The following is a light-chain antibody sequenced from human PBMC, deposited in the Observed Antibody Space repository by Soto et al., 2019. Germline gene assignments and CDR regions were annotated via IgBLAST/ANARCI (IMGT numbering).Light chain of an antibody. V-gene: IGLV2-8*01. CDR3: SSYAGSYTYV. Sequence: QSALTQPPSASGSPGQSVTISCTGTSSDVGAYNYVAWYQQRPGKAPKLMIYEVNKRPSGVPDRFSGSRSGNTASLTVSGLQTEDEADYYCSSYAGSYTYVFGTGTKLTVL. CDR1: SSDVGAYNY. J-gene: IGLJ1*01. CDR2: EVN.